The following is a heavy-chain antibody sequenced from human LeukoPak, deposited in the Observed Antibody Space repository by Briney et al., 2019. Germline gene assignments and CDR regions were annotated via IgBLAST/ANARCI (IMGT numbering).Heavy chain of an antibody. J-gene: IGHJ4*02. D-gene: IGHD3-10*01. Sequence: GGSLRLSCATSGFTFDDYAMHWVRQAPGKGLEWVSGITWNSGNIGYADSVKGRFTISRDNAKNSLYLQMNSLRAEDTAVYYCAKVGGSMVRGKGFDYWGQGTRVTVSS. CDR3: AKVGGSMVRGKGFDY. CDR1: GFTFDDYA. V-gene: IGHV3-9*01. CDR2: ITWNSGNI.